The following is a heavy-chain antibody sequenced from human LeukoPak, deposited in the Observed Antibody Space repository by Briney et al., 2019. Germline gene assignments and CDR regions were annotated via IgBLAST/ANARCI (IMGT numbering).Heavy chain of an antibody. CDR1: GGSISSDY. D-gene: IGHD3-10*01. CDR3: ARHGQEGYPFGSGSYNAYDI. J-gene: IGHJ3*02. Sequence: PSETLSLTCTVSGGSISSDYWTWIRHPPRKRKEWIGYVSYSGSTNYNPSPKRRVTIAADTSKNQFSLKLRSVTAADTALYYCARHGQEGYPFGSGSYNAYDIWGQGTLVTVSS. CDR2: VSYSGST. V-gene: IGHV4-59*08.